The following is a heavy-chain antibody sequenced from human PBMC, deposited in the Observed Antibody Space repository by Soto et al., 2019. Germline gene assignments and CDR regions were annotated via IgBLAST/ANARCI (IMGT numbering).Heavy chain of an antibody. D-gene: IGHD3-10*01. J-gene: IGHJ5*02. CDR1: GFIFSSYD. CDR2: ISSGSGNI. V-gene: IGHV3-48*04. Sequence: EVQLVESGGGLVQPGGSLRLSCAASGFIFSSYDMNWVRQAPGKGLEWVSYISSGSGNILYADSVKGRFTISRDNAKNSLYLRMSSLRAEDTDVYYCARTYGTGSLNWFDPWGQGTLVTVSS. CDR3: ARTYGTGSLNWFDP.